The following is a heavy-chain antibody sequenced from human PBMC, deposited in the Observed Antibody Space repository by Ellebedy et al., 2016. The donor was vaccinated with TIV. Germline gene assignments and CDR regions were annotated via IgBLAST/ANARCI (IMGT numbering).Heavy chain of an antibody. J-gene: IGHJ4*02. D-gene: IGHD1-26*01. CDR2: IIPMLGIA. CDR3: AKDSLSYNYFDY. Sequence: SVKVSCKASGGTFSNYGMSWVRQAPGQGLEWMGRIIPMLGIANYAQKFQGRVTITADKSTSTAYMELSSLRSEDTAVYYCAKDSLSYNYFDYWGQGTQVTVSS. CDR1: GGTFSNYG. V-gene: IGHV1-69*04.